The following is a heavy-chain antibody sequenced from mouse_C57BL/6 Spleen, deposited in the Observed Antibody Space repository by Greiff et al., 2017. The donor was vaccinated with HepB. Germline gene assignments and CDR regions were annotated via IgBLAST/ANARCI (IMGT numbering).Heavy chain of an antibody. Sequence: VQLQQPGAELVMPGASVKLSCKASGYTFTSYWMHWVKQRPGQGLEWIGEIDPSDSYTNYNQKFKGKSTLTVDKSSSTAYMQLSSLTSEDSAVYYCARGLRPFAYWGQGTLVTVSA. CDR1: GYTFTSYW. CDR3: ARGLRPFAY. J-gene: IGHJ3*01. D-gene: IGHD3-1*01. V-gene: IGHV1-69*01. CDR2: IDPSDSYT.